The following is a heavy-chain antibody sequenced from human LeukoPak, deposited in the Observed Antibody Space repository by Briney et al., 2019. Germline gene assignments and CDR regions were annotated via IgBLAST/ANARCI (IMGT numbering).Heavy chain of an antibody. J-gene: IGHJ4*02. V-gene: IGHV4-39*07. CDR3: ARLHYDSSGYYPDY. CDR2: IYHTGRT. CDR1: GGSISSSSYY. Sequence: SETLSLTCTVSGGSISSSSYYWGWIRQPPGKGLEWIGSIYHTGRTYYNPSLKSRVTISFDASKNQFSLKLSSVTAADTAVYYCARLHYDSSGYYPDYWGQGTLVTVSS. D-gene: IGHD3-22*01.